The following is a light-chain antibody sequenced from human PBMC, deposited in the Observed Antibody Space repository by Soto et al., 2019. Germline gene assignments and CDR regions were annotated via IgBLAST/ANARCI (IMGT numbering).Light chain of an antibody. CDR2: DAS. V-gene: IGKV1-5*01. CDR3: QHYNTYSGT. Sequence: DIQMTQSPSTLSASVGDRVTITCRASQSLSSWLAWYQQKPGQAPKVLIYDASILESGVPSRFSGSGSGTEFTLTISSLQPDDFATYYCQHYNTYSGTFGQGTKLDIK. J-gene: IGKJ1*01. CDR1: QSLSSW.